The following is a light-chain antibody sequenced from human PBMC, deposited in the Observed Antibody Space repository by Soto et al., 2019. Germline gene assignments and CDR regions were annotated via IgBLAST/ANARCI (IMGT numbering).Light chain of an antibody. Sequence: IVLTQSPGTLSLSPGERATLSYRASQSVSNTNLAWYQQKPGQAPRLLIYGTSSRATGIPDRFSGSGSGTDFSLTISSLEPEDFAVYYCQQYGGSPDYTFGQGTKLEIK. CDR3: QQYGGSPDYT. CDR2: GTS. V-gene: IGKV3-20*01. J-gene: IGKJ2*01. CDR1: QSVSNTN.